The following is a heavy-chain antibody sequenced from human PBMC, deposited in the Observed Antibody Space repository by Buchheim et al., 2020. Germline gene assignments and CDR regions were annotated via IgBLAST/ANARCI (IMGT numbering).Heavy chain of an antibody. CDR2: ISYDGSNK. D-gene: IGHD2-2*01. CDR1: GFTFSSYA. J-gene: IGHJ6*02. V-gene: IGHV3-30*04. Sequence: QVQLVESGGGVVQPGRSLRLSCAASGFTFSSYAMHWVRQAPGKGLEWVAVISYDGSNKYYADSVKGRFTISRDNSKNTLYLQMNSLRAEDTAVYYCARDWWGVYCSSTSCSPRGYYGMDVWGQGTT. CDR3: ARDWWGVYCSSTSCSPRGYYGMDV.